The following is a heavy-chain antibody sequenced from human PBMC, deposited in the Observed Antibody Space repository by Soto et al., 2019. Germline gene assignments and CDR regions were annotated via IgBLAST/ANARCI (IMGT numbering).Heavy chain of an antibody. J-gene: IGHJ6*02. Sequence: GESLKISCKGSGYNFTNYWIGWVRQMPGKGLEWMGVIYPGDSNTRYSPSFQGQVTISAAKSISTAYLQWSSPKASDTAMYYFARPATASMAVMDVWGQGSTVPGSS. D-gene: IGHD6-6*01. V-gene: IGHV5-51*01. CDR1: GYNFTNYW. CDR3: ARPATASMAVMDV. CDR2: IYPGDSNT.